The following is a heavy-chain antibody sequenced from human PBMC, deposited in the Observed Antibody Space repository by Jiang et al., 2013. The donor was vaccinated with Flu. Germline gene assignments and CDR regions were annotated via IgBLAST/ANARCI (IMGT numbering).Heavy chain of an antibody. CDR1: GGSISSSSYY. CDR2: IYYSGST. Sequence: GLVKPSETLSLTCTVSGGSISSSSYYWGWIRQPPGKGLEWIGSIYYSGSTYYNPSLKSRVTISVDTSKNQFSLKLSSVTAAETAVYYCARGWGSSLYYYFDYWGQGTLVTVSS. V-gene: IGHV4-39*07. CDR3: ARGWGSSLYYYFDY. D-gene: IGHD6-6*01. J-gene: IGHJ4*02.